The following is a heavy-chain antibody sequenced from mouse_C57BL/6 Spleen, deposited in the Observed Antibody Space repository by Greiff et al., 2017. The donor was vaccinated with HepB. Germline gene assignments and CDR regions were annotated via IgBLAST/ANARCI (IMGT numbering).Heavy chain of an antibody. Sequence: EVQVVESGGGLVQPGGSLKLSCAASGFTFSDYGMAWVRQAPRKGPEWVAFISNLAYSIYYADTVTGRFTISRENATNTLYLEMSSLRSEDTAMYYGARRDYSNYGDAMDYWGQGTSVTVSS. V-gene: IGHV5-15*01. J-gene: IGHJ4*01. D-gene: IGHD2-5*01. CDR2: ISNLAYSI. CDR3: ARRDYSNYGDAMDY. CDR1: GFTFSDYG.